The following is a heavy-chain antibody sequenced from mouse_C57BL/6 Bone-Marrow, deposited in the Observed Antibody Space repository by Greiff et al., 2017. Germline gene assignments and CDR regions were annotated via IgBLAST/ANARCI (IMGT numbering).Heavy chain of an antibody. D-gene: IGHD2-3*01. CDR2: IDPSDSYT. Sequence: QVQLQQPGAELVRPGTSVKLSCTASGYTFTSYWMHWVQQRPGQGLEWIGVIDPSDSYTNYNQKFKGKATLTVDTSSSTAYMQLSSRTSEDSAVYYCARDGYYDYFDYWGQGTTLTVSS. J-gene: IGHJ2*01. CDR3: ARDGYYDYFDY. V-gene: IGHV1-59*01. CDR1: GYTFTSYW.